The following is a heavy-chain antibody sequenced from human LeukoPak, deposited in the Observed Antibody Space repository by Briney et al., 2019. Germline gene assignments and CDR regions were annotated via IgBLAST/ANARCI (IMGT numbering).Heavy chain of an antibody. Sequence: GWSLRLSCAASGFTFDYYGMNWVPKAPAKELESLYGINWNGGRTGYADSVKGRFTISRDNAKNSLYLQMNSLRAEDTALYYCARASYSGYDSDYWGQGTLVTVSA. CDR1: GFTFDYYG. CDR3: ARASYSGYDSDY. D-gene: IGHD5-12*01. J-gene: IGHJ4*02. V-gene: IGHV3-20*04. CDR2: INWNGGRT.